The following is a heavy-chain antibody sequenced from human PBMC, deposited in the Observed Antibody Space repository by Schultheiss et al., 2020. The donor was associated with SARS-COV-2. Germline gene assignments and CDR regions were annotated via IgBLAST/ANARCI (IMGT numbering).Heavy chain of an antibody. CDR3: ARGGDWSDAFDI. J-gene: IGHJ3*02. CDR2: ISGSGGST. CDR1: GFTFSNAW. Sequence: GGSLRLSCAASGFTFSNAWMSWVRQAPGKGLEWVSAISGSGGSTYYADSVKGRFTISRDNSKNTLYLQMNSLRAEDTAVYYCARGGDWSDAFDIWGQGTMVTVSS. V-gene: IGHV3-23*01. D-gene: IGHD2-21*01.